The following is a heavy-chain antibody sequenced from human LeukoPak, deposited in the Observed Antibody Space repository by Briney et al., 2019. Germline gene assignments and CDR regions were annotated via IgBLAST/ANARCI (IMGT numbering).Heavy chain of an antibody. CDR2: INHSGST. Sequence: PSETLSLTCAVYGGSFSGYYWSWIRQPPGKGLEWIGEINHSGSTNYNPSLKSRVTISVDTSKNQFSLKLSSVTAADTAVYYCARGGRYDFWSGYYRHNWFDPWGQGTLVTVSS. D-gene: IGHD3-3*01. J-gene: IGHJ5*02. V-gene: IGHV4-34*01. CDR1: GGSFSGYY. CDR3: ARGGRYDFWSGYYRHNWFDP.